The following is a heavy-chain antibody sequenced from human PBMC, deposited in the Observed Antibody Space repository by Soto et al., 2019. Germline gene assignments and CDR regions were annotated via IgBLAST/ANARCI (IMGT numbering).Heavy chain of an antibody. V-gene: IGHV4-34*01. CDR1: GGPFSGYY. D-gene: IGHD3-22*01. Sequence: PSETLSLTCAVYGGPFSGYYWSWIRQPPGKGLEGIGEINHSGSTNYNPSLKSRVTISVDTSKNLFSLKLSSVTAADTALYYCSRAKGDYDSSGYYHYYYGMDVWGQGTTVT. J-gene: IGHJ6*02. CDR2: INHSGST. CDR3: SRAKGDYDSSGYYHYYYGMDV.